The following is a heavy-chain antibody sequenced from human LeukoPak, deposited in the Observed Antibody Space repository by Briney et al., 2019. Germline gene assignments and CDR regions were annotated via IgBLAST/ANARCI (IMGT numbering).Heavy chain of an antibody. J-gene: IGHJ4*02. V-gene: IGHV4-59*01. CDR3: AKQLGYCSDGSCYFPY. Sequence: SETLSLTCTVSGGSISSYYWSWIRQPPGKGLEWIGYIYYSGSTSYNPSLKSRVTISVDTSKNQFSLKLSSVTAADTAVYYCAKQLGYCSDGSCYFPYWGQGTLVTVSS. CDR2: IYYSGST. D-gene: IGHD2-15*01. CDR1: GGSISSYY.